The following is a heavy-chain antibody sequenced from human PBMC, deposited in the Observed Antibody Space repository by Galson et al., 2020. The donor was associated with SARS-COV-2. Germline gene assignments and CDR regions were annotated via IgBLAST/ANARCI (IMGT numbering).Heavy chain of an antibody. CDR3: ARDPREGWFDH. V-gene: IGHV4-59*01. CDR1: GGSLSINY. CDR2: IYSSGRT. Sequence: ASKTLSLTCTVSGGSLSINYWSWIRQPPGKGLEWIGYIYSSGRTNYNPSLKSRVTIAVDTSKNQFSLKLSSMTGADTAVYYCARDPREGWFDHWGQGTPVTVSS. J-gene: IGHJ5*02.